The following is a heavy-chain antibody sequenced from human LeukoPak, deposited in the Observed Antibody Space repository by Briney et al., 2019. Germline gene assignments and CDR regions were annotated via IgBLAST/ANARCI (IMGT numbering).Heavy chain of an antibody. CDR3: ARGRGGGYFDF. D-gene: IGHD2-15*01. CDR2: ITPNSGGT. CDR1: GYTFTTYN. V-gene: IGHV1-2*02. J-gene: IGHJ4*02. Sequence: ASVKVSCKASGYTFTTYNIHWVRQAPGQGLEWMGWITPNSGGTNYAQKFQGRVTMTRDASISTAYMELSRLRPDDTAAYSCARGRGGGYFDFWGQETLVTVSS.